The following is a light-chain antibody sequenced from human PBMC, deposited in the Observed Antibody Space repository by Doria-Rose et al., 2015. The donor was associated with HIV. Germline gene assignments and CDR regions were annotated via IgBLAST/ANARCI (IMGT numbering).Light chain of an antibody. CDR2: DVS. J-gene: IGLJ2*01. Sequence: QPVLTQPASVSGSPGQSITISCTGTSSDVGGYNYVSWYQQHPGKAPKLMIYDVSKRPSGVSNRFSGSKSGNTASLTISRLQAEDEADYYCCSYAGSSTFLAFGGGTKLTVL. V-gene: IGLV2-23*02. CDR3: CSYAGSSTFLA. CDR1: SSDVGGYNY.